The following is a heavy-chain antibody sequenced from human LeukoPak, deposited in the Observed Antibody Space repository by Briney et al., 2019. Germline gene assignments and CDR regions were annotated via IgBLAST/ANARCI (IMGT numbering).Heavy chain of an antibody. D-gene: IGHD3-22*01. CDR1: RFTFSSYW. CDR3: ARAPSEIGGYYPEYFRH. J-gene: IGHJ1*01. CDR2: IKSDGST. V-gene: IGHV3-74*01. Sequence: PGGSLRLSRAPSRFTFSSYWLHWVRQAPGKGLVRVSRIKSDGSTNYTDSVKGRSTISRDNAKNTVSLQMNSLRAEDTGVYYCARAPSEIGGYYPEYFRHWGQGTLVTVSS.